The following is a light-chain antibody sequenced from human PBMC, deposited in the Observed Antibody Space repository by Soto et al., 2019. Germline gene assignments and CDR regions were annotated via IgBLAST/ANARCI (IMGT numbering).Light chain of an antibody. CDR3: QDYGSSRT. Sequence: EVVLTQSPGTLSLSPGDTATLSCRASQSLTRTSLAWYQQKPGQAPRLLIYGASSRATGIPDRFSGSGSGTNFTLTIRRREPDDFAVYYCQDYGSSRTFGLGTKVDIK. CDR1: QSLTRTS. CDR2: GAS. J-gene: IGKJ1*01. V-gene: IGKV3-20*01.